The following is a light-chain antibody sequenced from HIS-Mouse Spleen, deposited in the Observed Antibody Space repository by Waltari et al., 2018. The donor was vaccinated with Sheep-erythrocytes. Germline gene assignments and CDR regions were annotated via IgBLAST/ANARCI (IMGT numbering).Light chain of an antibody. J-gene: IGLJ2*01. Sequence: QSALTQHPSASGSPGQSVTISCTGTSSDVGGYNYVSWYQQHPGKAPKLMIYEGSKRPSGVSNRFSGSKSGNTASLTISGLQAEDEADYYCCSYAGSSTFHVVFGGGTK. CDR1: SSDVGGYNY. CDR2: EGS. V-gene: IGLV2-23*03. CDR3: CSYAGSSTFHVV.